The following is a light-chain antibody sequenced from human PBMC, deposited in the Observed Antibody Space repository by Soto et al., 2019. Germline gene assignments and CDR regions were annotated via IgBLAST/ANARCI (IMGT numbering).Light chain of an antibody. CDR2: DAS. Sequence: DIQMTQSPPTLSASVGDRVTISCRASQNINEWLAWYQQKPGKASKILLYDASTLQSGVPSRFSGSGSGTEFTLTISSLQPDDFATYYCQQYGNFPSTFGQGTELEIK. J-gene: IGKJ2*01. V-gene: IGKV1-5*01. CDR1: QNINEW. CDR3: QQYGNFPST.